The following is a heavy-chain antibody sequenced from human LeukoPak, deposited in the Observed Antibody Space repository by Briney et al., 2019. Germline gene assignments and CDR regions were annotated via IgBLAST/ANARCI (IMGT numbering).Heavy chain of an antibody. CDR3: AKRYSDGGFDP. D-gene: IGHD3-10*01. V-gene: IGHV3-23*01. J-gene: IGHJ5*02. CDR2: ISGETNNT. CDR1: GLTFSNSA. Sequence: GGSLRLSCVASGLTFSNSAMTWVRQGPGKGLEWVSSISGETNNTYYSDSVKGRFTVSRDNSKNTVFLQMNDLTIEDTATYYCAKRYSDGGFDPWGQGTLVTVSS.